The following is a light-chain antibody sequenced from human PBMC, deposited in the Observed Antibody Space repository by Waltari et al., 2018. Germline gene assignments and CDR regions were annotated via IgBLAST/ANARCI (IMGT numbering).Light chain of an antibody. Sequence: DIQMTQSPSTLSASVGDRVTITCRASQSISNWLAWYQQKPGKAPKLLLYKASTLESEVPSRFLGSGSGTEFTLTISSLQPDDFATYYCQQYNSYSLLTFGGGTKVEIK. CDR3: QQYNSYSLLT. V-gene: IGKV1-5*03. CDR1: QSISNW. CDR2: KAS. J-gene: IGKJ4*01.